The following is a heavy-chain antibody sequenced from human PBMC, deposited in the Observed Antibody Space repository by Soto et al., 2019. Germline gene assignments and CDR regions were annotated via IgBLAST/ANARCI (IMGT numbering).Heavy chain of an antibody. V-gene: IGHV3-23*01. Sequence: PGGSLRLSCAASGFTFSSYAMSWVRQAPGKGLEWVSAISGSGGSTYYADSVKGRFTISRDNSKNTLYLQMNSLRAEDTAVYYCVGTMIVVDDTDYWGQGTLVTVSS. D-gene: IGHD3-22*01. J-gene: IGHJ4*02. CDR1: GFTFSSYA. CDR3: VGTMIVVDDTDY. CDR2: ISGSGGST.